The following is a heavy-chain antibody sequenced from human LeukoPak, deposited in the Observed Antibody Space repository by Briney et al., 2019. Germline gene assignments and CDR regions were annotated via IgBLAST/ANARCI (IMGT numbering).Heavy chain of an antibody. CDR3: ARMYYYGSGSYWYYFDY. V-gene: IGHV4-61*01. CDR2: XYYSGST. D-gene: IGHD3-10*01. Sequence: PSETLSLTCTVSGGSVSSGSYYWSWIRQPPGKXXXXXXXXYYSGSTNYNPSLKSRVTISVDTSKNQFSLKLSSVTAADTAVYYCARMYYYGSGSYWYYFDYWGQGTLVTVSS. J-gene: IGHJ4*02. CDR1: GGSVSSGSYY.